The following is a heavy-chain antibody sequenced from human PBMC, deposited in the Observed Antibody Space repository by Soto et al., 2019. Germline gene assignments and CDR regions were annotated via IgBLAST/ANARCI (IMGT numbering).Heavy chain of an antibody. V-gene: IGHV3-21*01. J-gene: IGHJ3*02. D-gene: IGHD6-19*01. Sequence: GGSLRLSCAASGFTFSSYNMNWVRQAPGKGLEWVSSISSSSSYIYYADSVKGRFTISRDNAKNSLYLQMNSLRAEDTAVYYCARPRKIAVAGNDAFDIWGQGTMVTVS. CDR1: GFTFSSYN. CDR3: ARPRKIAVAGNDAFDI. CDR2: ISSSSSYI.